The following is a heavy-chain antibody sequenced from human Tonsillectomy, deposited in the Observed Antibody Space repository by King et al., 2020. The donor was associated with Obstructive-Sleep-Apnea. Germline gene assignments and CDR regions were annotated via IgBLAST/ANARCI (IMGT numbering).Heavy chain of an antibody. CDR3: ARYSGTYSPFDC. V-gene: IGHV4-39*07. J-gene: IGHJ4*02. CDR1: GGSISSSSYH. D-gene: IGHD1-26*01. CDR2: IHYSGIP. Sequence: QLQESGPGLVKPSETLSLTCIVSGGSISSSSYHWGWIRQPPGTGLEWIGSIHYSGIPYYNPSLKSRVTISVDTSKNQFSLKLSSVTAADTAVYYCARYSGTYSPFDCWGQGTLVTVSS.